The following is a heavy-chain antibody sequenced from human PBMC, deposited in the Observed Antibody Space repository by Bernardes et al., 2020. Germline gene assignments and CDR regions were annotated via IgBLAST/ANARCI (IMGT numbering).Heavy chain of an antibody. D-gene: IGHD6-6*01. CDR3: VSWAGGHLVGFDY. Sequence: SETLSRTCTVSGGSLRGSYWTWIRQPPGEGLEWIAFSYYSGSPKYNPSLKNRVTMSVDTSGNQFSLKLTSATTADTAVYYCVSWAGGHLVGFDYWCQGILVTVSS. V-gene: IGHV4-59*01. CDR1: GGSLRGSY. CDR2: SYYSGSP. J-gene: IGHJ4*02.